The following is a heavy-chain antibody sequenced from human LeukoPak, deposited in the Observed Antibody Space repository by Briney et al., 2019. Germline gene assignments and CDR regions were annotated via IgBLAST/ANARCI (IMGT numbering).Heavy chain of an antibody. Sequence: GGSLRLSCAASGFTFSSYAMSWVRQAPWKGLEWVSAISGSGGSTYYADSVKGRFTISRDNSKNTLYPQMNSLRAEDTAVYYCAKGTRGYSYGLPDYWGQGTLVTVSS. CDR3: AKGTRGYSYGLPDY. J-gene: IGHJ4*02. D-gene: IGHD5-18*01. CDR2: ISGSGGST. V-gene: IGHV3-23*01. CDR1: GFTFSSYA.